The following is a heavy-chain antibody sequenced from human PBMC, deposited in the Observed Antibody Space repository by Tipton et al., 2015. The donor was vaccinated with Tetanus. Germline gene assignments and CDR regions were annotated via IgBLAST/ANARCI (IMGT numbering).Heavy chain of an antibody. V-gene: IGHV1-69*06. CDR2: IFPQFGTS. J-gene: IGHJ4*02. Sequence: QSGPEVKKPGSSVRVSCKTSGGTFNTYAISWVRQAPGQGLEWMGGIFPQFGTSNYAPKFQDRVTMTADTSTGTVYMDLRSLRSDDTAVYYCARIHDFLSGHFDFWGQGTLVAVSS. CDR3: ARIHDFLSGHFDF. D-gene: IGHD3-3*01. CDR1: GGTFNTYA.